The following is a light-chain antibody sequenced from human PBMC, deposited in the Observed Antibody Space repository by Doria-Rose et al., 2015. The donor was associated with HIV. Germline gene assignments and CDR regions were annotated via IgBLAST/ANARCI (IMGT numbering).Light chain of an antibody. Sequence: TQSPGTLSLSPGERAALSCSASQSFSSTHLAWYQQKPGQAPSLLIYDGSTRATGIPDRFSASGSGTDFTLTINRLEPEDFALYYCHQYGTSWTFGQGTKVEI. CDR3: HQYGTSWT. CDR2: DGS. CDR1: QSFSSTH. J-gene: IGKJ1*01. V-gene: IGKV3-20*01.